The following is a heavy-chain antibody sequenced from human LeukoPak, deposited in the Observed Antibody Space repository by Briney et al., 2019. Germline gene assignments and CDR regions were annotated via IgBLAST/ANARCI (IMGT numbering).Heavy chain of an antibody. Sequence: GGSLRLSCAASGFIFSNYGMHWVRQAPGKGLEWVAFIRYDESNRFYADSVKGRFTISRDNSKNTLFLQMNSLRAEDTAVYYCATMQWLEGVDWFDPWGQGTLVTVSS. CDR1: GFIFSNYG. CDR3: ATMQWLEGVDWFDP. CDR2: IRYDESNR. D-gene: IGHD6-19*01. V-gene: IGHV3-30*02. J-gene: IGHJ5*02.